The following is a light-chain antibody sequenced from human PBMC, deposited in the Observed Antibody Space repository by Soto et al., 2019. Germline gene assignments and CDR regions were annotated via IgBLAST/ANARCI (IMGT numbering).Light chain of an antibody. CDR3: SSYAGSDNYV. CDR2: EVS. J-gene: IGLJ1*01. CDR1: SSDTGDYNY. Sequence: QSVLTQPPSASGSPGQSVTISCSGTSSDTGDYNYVSWYQQHPGKAPKLMIYEVSKRPSGVPDRFSGSKSGNTASLTVSGLQADDEADYYCSSYAGSDNYVFGTGNKVTVL. V-gene: IGLV2-8*01.